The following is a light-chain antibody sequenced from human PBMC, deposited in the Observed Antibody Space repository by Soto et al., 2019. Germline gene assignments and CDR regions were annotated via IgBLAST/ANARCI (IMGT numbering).Light chain of an antibody. J-gene: IGLJ3*02. CDR1: SSNIGSNY. V-gene: IGLV1-47*01. Sequence: QSVLTQPPSASGTPAQRVTISCSGSSSNIGSNYVYWYQQLPGTAPKLLIYRNNQRPSGVPDRFSGSKSGTSASLAISGLRSEDEADYYCAAWDDSLSGLWVFGGGTKVTVL. CDR2: RNN. CDR3: AAWDDSLSGLWV.